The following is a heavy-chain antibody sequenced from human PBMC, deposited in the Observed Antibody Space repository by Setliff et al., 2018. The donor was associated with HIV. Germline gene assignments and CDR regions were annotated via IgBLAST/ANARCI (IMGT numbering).Heavy chain of an antibody. CDR1: GYTFTTYG. D-gene: IGHD6-6*01. J-gene: IGHJ4*02. CDR2: INSYNGNT. Sequence: ASVKVSCKASGYTFTTYGVNWVRQAPGQGLEWMGWINSYNGNTKFAQNFQGRVTMSRDTSTNTVYMELSSLRSEDTAVYYCARDHIAARSVDYWGQGTLVTVSS. V-gene: IGHV1-18*04. CDR3: ARDHIAARSVDY.